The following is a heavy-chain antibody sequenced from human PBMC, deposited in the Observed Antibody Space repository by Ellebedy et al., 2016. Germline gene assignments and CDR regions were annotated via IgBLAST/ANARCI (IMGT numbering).Heavy chain of an antibody. CDR2: ISWNSGSI. Sequence: SLKISCAASGFTFDDYAMHWVRQAPGKGLEWVSGISWNSGSIGYADSVKGRFTISRDNAKNSLYLQMNSLRAEDTALYYCAKDLSPGSWYGLDYWGQGTLVTVSS. CDR3: AKDLSPGSWYGLDY. CDR1: GFTFDDYA. V-gene: IGHV3-9*01. J-gene: IGHJ4*02. D-gene: IGHD2-15*01.